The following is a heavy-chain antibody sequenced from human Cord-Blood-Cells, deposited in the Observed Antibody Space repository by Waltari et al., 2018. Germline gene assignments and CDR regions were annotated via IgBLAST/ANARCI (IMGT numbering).Heavy chain of an antibody. J-gene: IGHJ4*02. CDR2: ISSSGSTI. CDR3: ARGTRAYYFDY. V-gene: IGHV3-48*03. D-gene: IGHD1-7*01. CDR1: GFTFSSYE. Sequence: EVQLVESGGGLVQPGGSLRLYCAASGFTFSSYEMNWVRQAPGKGLEWVSYISSSGSTINYADSVKGRFTISRDNAKHSLYLQMNSLRAEDTAVYYCARGTRAYYFDYWGQGTLVTVSS.